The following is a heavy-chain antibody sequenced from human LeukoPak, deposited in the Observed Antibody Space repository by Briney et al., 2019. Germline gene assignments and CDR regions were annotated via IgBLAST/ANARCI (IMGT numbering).Heavy chain of an antibody. Sequence: SETLSLTCTVSGGSISSGGYYWSWIRQHPGKGLEWIGYIYYSGSAYYNPSLKSRVTISVDTSKNQFSLKLSSVTAADTAVYYCASLYGSGVYDAFDIWGQGTMVTVSS. CDR1: GGSISSGGYY. V-gene: IGHV4-31*03. CDR3: ASLYGSGVYDAFDI. J-gene: IGHJ3*02. D-gene: IGHD3-10*01. CDR2: IYYSGSA.